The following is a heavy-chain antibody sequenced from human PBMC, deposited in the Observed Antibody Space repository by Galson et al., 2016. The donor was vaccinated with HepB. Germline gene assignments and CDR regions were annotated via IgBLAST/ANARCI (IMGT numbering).Heavy chain of an antibody. CDR1: GTSISSYY. Sequence: SETLSLTCTVSGTSISSYYWSWIRQPPGKGLEWIGYIFYSGSTNYNPSLGSRLTMSVDTSKNQVSLKLRSVTAADTAVYYCARLPRRRTRTTRPGRFDSWGQGTLVTVSS. CDR2: IFYSGST. D-gene: IGHD1/OR15-1a*01. J-gene: IGHJ5*01. CDR3: ARLPRRRTRTTRPGRFDS. V-gene: IGHV4-59*08.